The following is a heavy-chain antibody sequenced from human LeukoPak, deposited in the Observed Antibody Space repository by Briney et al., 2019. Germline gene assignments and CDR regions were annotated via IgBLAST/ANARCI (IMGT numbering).Heavy chain of an antibody. V-gene: IGHV3-15*01. CDR2: IKSKTDGGTT. J-gene: IGHJ4*02. CDR3: STERPWFGELSPFFDY. Sequence: GGSLRLSCAASGFTFSNAWMSWVRQAPGKGLEWVGRIKSKTDGGTTDYAAPVKGRFTISRDDSKNTLYLQMNSLKTEDTAVYYCSTERPWFGELSPFFDYWGQGTLVTVSS. D-gene: IGHD3-10*01. CDR1: GFTFSNAW.